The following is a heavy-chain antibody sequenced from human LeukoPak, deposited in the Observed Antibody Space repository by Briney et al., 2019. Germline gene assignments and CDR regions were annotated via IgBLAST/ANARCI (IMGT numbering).Heavy chain of an antibody. CDR2: IKQDGSEK. V-gene: IGHV3-7*01. CDR1: GFTFSSYW. Sequence: GGSLRLSCAASGFTFSSYWMSWVRQAPGKGLEWVANIKQDGSEKYYVDSVKGRFTISRDNAKNSLYLQMNSLRAEDTAVYYCARDADRIYYDAMDVWGKGTTVTVSS. D-gene: IGHD3-3*01. CDR3: ARDADRIYYDAMDV. J-gene: IGHJ6*03.